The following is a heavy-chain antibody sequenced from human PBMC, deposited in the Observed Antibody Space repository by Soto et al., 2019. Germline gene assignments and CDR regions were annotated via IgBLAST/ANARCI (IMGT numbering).Heavy chain of an antibody. CDR2: IYSGGST. D-gene: IGHD6-19*01. CDR1: EFTVSSYY. J-gene: IGHJ6*03. Sequence: EVQLVESGGGLVQPGGSLRLSCAASEFTVSSYYMNWVRQAPGKGLEWVSVIYSGGSTYYAESAKGRFTISRDISRNMVYLRMNSLRAEDTAVYYCAREQWYYMDVWGKGTTVTVSS. V-gene: IGHV3-66*01. CDR3: AREQWYYMDV.